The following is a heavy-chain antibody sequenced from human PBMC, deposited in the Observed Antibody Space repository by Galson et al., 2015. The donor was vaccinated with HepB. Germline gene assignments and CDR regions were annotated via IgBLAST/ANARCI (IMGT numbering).Heavy chain of an antibody. J-gene: IGHJ6*03. CDR1: GYTFTSYG. Sequence: SVKVSCKASGYTFTSYGISRVRQAPGQGLEWMGWISAYNGNTNYAQKLQGRVTMTTDTSTSTAHMELRSLRSDDTAVYYCARYGARYYYYMDVWGKGTTVTVSS. V-gene: IGHV1-18*01. CDR3: ARYGARYYYYMDV. D-gene: IGHD3-10*01. CDR2: ISAYNGNT.